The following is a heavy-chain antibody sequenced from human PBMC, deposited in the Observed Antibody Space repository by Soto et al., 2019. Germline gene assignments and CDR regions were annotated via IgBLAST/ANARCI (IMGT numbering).Heavy chain of an antibody. D-gene: IGHD2-2*01. CDR3: ARGYCSSTSCYTHYYGMDV. CDR1: GYTFTGYY. J-gene: IGHJ6*02. V-gene: IGHV1-2*04. Sequence: ASVKVSCKASGYTFTGYYMHWVRQAPGQGLEWMGWINPNSGGTNYAQKFQGWVTMTRDTSISTAYMELSRLRSDDTAVYYCARGYCSSTSCYTHYYGMDVWGQGTTVTVSS. CDR2: INPNSGGT.